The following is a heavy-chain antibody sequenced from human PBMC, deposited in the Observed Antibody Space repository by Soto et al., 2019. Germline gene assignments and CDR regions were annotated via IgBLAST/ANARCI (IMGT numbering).Heavy chain of an antibody. Sequence: QVQLQDSGPGLVKPSQTLSLTCTVSGGSISTSNYYWRWIRQPPGKGMAWIGLISYSGSTYYSTSLKSRVTISVDTSKSEFSLNLSFVTPADTSVYYCATMGTTATGLYFVDYWGPGSLVTFSS. CDR1: GGSISTSNYY. V-gene: IGHV4-30-4*01. J-gene: IGHJ4*02. CDR3: ATMGTTATGLYFVDY. CDR2: ISYSGST. D-gene: IGHD4-17*01.